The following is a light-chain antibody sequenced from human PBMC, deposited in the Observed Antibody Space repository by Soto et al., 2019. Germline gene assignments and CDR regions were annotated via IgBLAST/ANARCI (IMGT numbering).Light chain of an antibody. Sequence: QSVLTQPPSVSAAPGQKVTISCSGNSSNIGSSYVSWYQQLPGTAPKLLIYDNNKRPSGIPDRFSGSKSGTSATLGITGLQTGDEADYYCGTWDSSLSAGVFGGRTKVTVL. V-gene: IGLV1-51*01. CDR3: GTWDSSLSAGV. CDR2: DNN. J-gene: IGLJ3*02. CDR1: SSNIGSSY.